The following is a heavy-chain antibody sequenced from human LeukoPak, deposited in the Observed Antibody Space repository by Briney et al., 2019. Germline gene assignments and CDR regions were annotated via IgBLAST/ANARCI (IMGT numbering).Heavy chain of an antibody. V-gene: IGHV3-33*01. D-gene: IGHD6-13*01. CDR2: IWYDGSNK. J-gene: IGHJ6*02. CDR3: ARVGDSSSWYARFYYYYYGMDV. Sequence: GGSLRLYCAASGFTFSSYGMHWVRQAPGKGLEWVAVIWYDGSNKYYADSVKGRFTISRDNSKNTLYLQMNSLRAEDTAVYYCARVGDSSSWYARFYYYYYGMDVWGQGTTVTVSS. CDR1: GFTFSSYG.